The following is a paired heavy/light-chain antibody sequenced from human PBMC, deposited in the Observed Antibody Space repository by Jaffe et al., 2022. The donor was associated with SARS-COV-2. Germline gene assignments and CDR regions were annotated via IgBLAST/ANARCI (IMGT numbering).Heavy chain of an antibody. CDR1: GFTFSDYY. J-gene: IGHJ4*02. CDR2: ISSSGSTI. D-gene: IGHD6-19*01. CDR3: ARSGIAVAPALVHFDY. Sequence: QVQLVESGGGLVKPGGSLRLSCAASGFTFSDYYMSWIRQAPGKGLEWVSYISSSGSTIYYADSVKGRFTISRDNAKNSLYLQMNSLRAEDTAVYYCARSGIAVAPALVHFDYWGQGTLVTVSS. V-gene: IGHV3-11*01.
Light chain of an antibody. CDR3: AAWDDSLSVGV. V-gene: IGLV1-47*01. CDR2: RNN. Sequence: QSVLTQPPSASGTPGQRVTISCSGSSSNIGSNYVYWYQQLPGTAPKLLIYRNNQRPSGVPDRFSGSKSGTSASLAISGLRSEDEADYYCAAWDDSLSVGVFGGGTKLTVL. J-gene: IGLJ3*02. CDR1: SSNIGSNY.